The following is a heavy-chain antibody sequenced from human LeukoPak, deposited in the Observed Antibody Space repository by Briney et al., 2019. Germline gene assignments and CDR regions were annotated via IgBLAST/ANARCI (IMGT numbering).Heavy chain of an antibody. D-gene: IGHD4-23*01. Sequence: GSLRLSCAASGFTFSDYYMSWIRQPPGKGLEWIGEINHSGSTNYNPSLKSRVTISVDTSKNQFSLKLSSVTAADTAVYYCAKVGGGGKLLPYYMDVWGKGTTVTISS. J-gene: IGHJ6*03. CDR3: AKVGGGGKLLPYYMDV. CDR2: INHSGST. CDR1: GFTFSDYY. V-gene: IGHV4-34*01.